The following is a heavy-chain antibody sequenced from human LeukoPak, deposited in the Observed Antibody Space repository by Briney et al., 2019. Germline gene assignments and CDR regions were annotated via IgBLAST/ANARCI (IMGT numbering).Heavy chain of an antibody. Sequence: PGGSLRLSCAASGFTFSSYAMSWVRQAPGKGLEWVSAISGSGGSTYYADSVKGRFTISRDNSKNTLYLQMNSLRAEDTAVYYCAKDALVDDVSGGRNWFDPWGQGTLVTVSS. CDR1: GFTFSSYA. CDR3: AKDALVDDVSGGRNWFDP. J-gene: IGHJ5*02. V-gene: IGHV3-23*01. CDR2: ISGSGGST. D-gene: IGHD3-10*01.